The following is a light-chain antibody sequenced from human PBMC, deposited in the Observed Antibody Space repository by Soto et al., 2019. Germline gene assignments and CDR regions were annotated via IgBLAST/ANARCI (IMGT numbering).Light chain of an antibody. CDR1: QSVSSSY. CDR2: GAS. J-gene: IGKJ1*01. V-gene: IGKV3-20*01. Sequence: ETVMTQSPATLSVSPGERATLAGRASQSVSSSYLAWYQQKPGQAPRLLIYGASSRATGTPDRFSGSGSGTDFTLTISRLEPEDFAVYYCQQYGSSRTFGQGTKVDIK. CDR3: QQYGSSRT.